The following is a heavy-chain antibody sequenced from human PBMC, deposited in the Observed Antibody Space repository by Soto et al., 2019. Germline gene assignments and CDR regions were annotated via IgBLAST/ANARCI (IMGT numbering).Heavy chain of an antibody. CDR1: GFTFSSYA. CDR3: AKDPWKWELYAFDI. Sequence: TVGSVRLSCAASGFTFSSYAMSWVRQAPGKGLEWVSAISGSGCSTYYADSVKGRFTLSRGNSKNTLYLQMNSLRAEDTAVYYCAKDPWKWELYAFDIWGQGTMVTVAS. D-gene: IGHD1-26*01. V-gene: IGHV3-23*01. J-gene: IGHJ3*02. CDR2: ISGSGCST.